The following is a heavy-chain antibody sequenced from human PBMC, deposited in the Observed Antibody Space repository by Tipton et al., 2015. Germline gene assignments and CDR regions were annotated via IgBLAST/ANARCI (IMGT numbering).Heavy chain of an antibody. CDR1: GGSISSYY. CDR3: ARHLTGGTFDI. J-gene: IGHJ3*02. D-gene: IGHD3-16*01. Sequence: LRLSCTVSGGSISSYYWNWIRQSPGKGLEWIGYIYSSATTSYSSALRSRVTISVDTSKNQFSLNLRSVTAADTAVYYCARHLTGGTFDIWGQGTMVTVS. CDR2: IYSSATT. V-gene: IGHV4-59*08.